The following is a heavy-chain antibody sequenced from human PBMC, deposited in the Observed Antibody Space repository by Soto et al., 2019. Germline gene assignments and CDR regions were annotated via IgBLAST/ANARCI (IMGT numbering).Heavy chain of an antibody. D-gene: IGHD3-3*01. J-gene: IGHJ5*02. V-gene: IGHV1-69*12. CDR1: GGTFGNTA. CDR2: IVPLFGTA. CDR3: ARDGDPGYSFWSGPLGGGRFDP. Sequence: QVQLVQSGAEVKEPGSSVNVSCKTSGGTFGNTAVTWVRQVPGQGLEWIGGIVPLFGTANYAQKFRGRVMIPADESTSTAYMDLSSLRSDDTAIYCCARDGDPGYSFWSGPLGGGRFDPWGQGTLVTVSS.